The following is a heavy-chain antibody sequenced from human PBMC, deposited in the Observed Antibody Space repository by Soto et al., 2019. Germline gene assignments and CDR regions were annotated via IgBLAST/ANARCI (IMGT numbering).Heavy chain of an antibody. J-gene: IGHJ4*02. CDR2: INHSGST. CDR1: GGSFSGYY. V-gene: IGHV4-34*01. CDR3: ARGVAVDV. Sequence: QVQLQQWGAGLLKPSETLSLTCAVYGGSFSGYYWSWIRQPPGKGLEWIGEINHSGSTNYNPSLKSRVTISVDTSKNKFSLMLSFVTAADRAVYYCARGVAVDVWGQGPLVTVSS.